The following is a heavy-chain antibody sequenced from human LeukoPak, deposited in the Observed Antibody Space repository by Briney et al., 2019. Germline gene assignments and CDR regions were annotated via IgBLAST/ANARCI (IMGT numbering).Heavy chain of an antibody. CDR2: INPNSGGT. CDR1: GYTFTGYY. V-gene: IGHV1-2*02. Sequence: ASVKVSCKASGYTFTGYYMHWVRQAPGQGLEWMGWINPNSGGTNYAQKFQGRVTMTGDTSISTAYMELSRLRSDDTAVYYCARGEPQWWARYYFDYWGQGTLVTVSS. CDR3: ARGEPQWWARYYFDY. D-gene: IGHD2-15*01. J-gene: IGHJ4*02.